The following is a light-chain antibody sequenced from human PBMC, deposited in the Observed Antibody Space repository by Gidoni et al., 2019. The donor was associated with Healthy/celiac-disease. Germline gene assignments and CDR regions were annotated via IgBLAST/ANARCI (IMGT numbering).Light chain of an antibody. V-gene: IGKV3-15*01. J-gene: IGKJ1*01. CDR3: QQYNNWPPWT. CDR2: GAA. CDR1: QSVSSN. Sequence: EIAITQSPATLSVSPGERATLSCRTRQSVSSNLAWYKQKPGQHPRLLIYGAATRSNGIPARFSSSRSGTEFTLTISSLQSEDFAVYYCQQYNNWPPWTFGQGTKVEIK.